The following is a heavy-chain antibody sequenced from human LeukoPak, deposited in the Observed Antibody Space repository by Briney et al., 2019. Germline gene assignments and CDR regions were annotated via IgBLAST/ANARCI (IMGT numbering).Heavy chain of an antibody. CDR2: IYSGGST. CDR1: GFTVSSNY. J-gene: IGHJ6*02. CDR3: ARDKLWFGELSRKSPYYYGMDV. D-gene: IGHD3-10*01. V-gene: IGHV3-53*01. Sequence: GGSLRLSCAASGFTVSSNYMSWVRQAPGKGLEWVSVIYSGGSTYYADSVKGRFTISRDNAKNSLYLQMNSLRAEDTAVYYCARDKLWFGELSRKSPYYYGMDVWGQGTTVTVSS.